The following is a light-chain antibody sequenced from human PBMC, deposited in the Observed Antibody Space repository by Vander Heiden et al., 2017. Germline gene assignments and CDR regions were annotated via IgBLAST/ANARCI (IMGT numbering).Light chain of an antibody. Sequence: SYVLPQPPSVSVAPGQTATITCGGNNIEDKTVHWYQQKPGQAPVLVVYDASARPSGIPERFSGSNSGHTATLTISRVEAGDEADYYCQVWDSSSDHYVFGIGTKVTVL. J-gene: IGLJ1*01. CDR2: DAS. CDR1: NIEDKT. CDR3: QVWDSSSDHYV. V-gene: IGLV3-21*02.